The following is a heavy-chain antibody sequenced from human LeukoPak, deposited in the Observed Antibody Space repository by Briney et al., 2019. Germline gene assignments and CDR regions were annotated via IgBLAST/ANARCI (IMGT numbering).Heavy chain of an antibody. CDR3: ARGVRGYSYGSRFDY. CDR2: IGSSGGTI. J-gene: IGHJ4*02. V-gene: IGHV3-11*04. D-gene: IGHD5-18*01. CDR1: GFNFNDYY. Sequence: GRSLRLSCAASGFNFNDYYMSWIRQAPGEGLEWVSYIGSSGGTIYYADSVKGRFTISRDNAKNSLYLQMNSLRDEDTAVYYCARGVRGYSYGSRFDYWGQGTLVTVSS.